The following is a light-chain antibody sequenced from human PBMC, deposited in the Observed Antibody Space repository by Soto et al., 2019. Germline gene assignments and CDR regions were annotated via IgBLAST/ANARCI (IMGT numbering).Light chain of an antibody. V-gene: IGKV1-8*01. CDR1: QGISSY. Sequence: AIRMTQSPSSLSASTGDRVTITCRASQGISSYLAWYQQKPGKAPKLLIYDASSLESGVPSRFSGSGSGTEFTLTISSLQPDDFATYYCQQYNSYSMFGQGTKVDIK. CDR3: QQYNSYSM. CDR2: DAS. J-gene: IGKJ1*01.